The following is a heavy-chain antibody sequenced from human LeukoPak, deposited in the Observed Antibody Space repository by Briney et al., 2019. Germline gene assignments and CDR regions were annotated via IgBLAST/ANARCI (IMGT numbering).Heavy chain of an antibody. J-gene: IGHJ4*02. Sequence: ASVKVSCKASGYTFTSYGISWVRQAPGQGLEWMGWINPNSGGTNYAQKFQGRVTMTRDTSISTAYMELSRLRSDDTAVYYCARGVRQWLYYFDYWGQGTLVTVSS. CDR3: ARGVRQWLYYFDY. CDR1: GYTFTSYG. CDR2: INPNSGGT. D-gene: IGHD6-19*01. V-gene: IGHV1-2*02.